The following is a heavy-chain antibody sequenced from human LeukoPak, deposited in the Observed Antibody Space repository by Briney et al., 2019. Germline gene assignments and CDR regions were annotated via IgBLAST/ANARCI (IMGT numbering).Heavy chain of an antibody. CDR3: ARDQVVAVAGDYYYYGMDV. D-gene: IGHD6-19*01. CDR1: GFTFSSYA. Sequence: PGRSLRLSCAASGFTFSSYAMHWVRQAPGKGLEWVAVISYDGSNKYYADSVKGRFTISRDSSKNTLYLQMNSLRAEDTAVYYCARDQVVAVAGDYYYYGMDVWGQGTTVTVSS. CDR2: ISYDGSNK. J-gene: IGHJ6*02. V-gene: IGHV3-30*04.